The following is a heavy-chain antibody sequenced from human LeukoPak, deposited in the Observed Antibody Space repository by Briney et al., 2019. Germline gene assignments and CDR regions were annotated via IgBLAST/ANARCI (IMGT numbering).Heavy chain of an antibody. D-gene: IGHD3-22*01. CDR1: GYTFTSYD. CDR2: MNPNSGNT. CDR3: ARAPIYYYDRSGYYYVNWFDP. J-gene: IGHJ5*02. V-gene: IGHV1-8*01. Sequence: ASVKVSCKASGYTFTSYDINWVRQATGQGLEWMGWMNPNSGNTGYAQKFQGRVTMTRNTSISTAYMELSSLRSEDTAVYYCARAPIYYYDRSGYYYVNWFDPWGQGTLVTVSS.